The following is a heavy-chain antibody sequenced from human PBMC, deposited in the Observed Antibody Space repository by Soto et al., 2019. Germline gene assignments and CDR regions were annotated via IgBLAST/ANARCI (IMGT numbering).Heavy chain of an antibody. V-gene: IGHV4-59*01. Sequence: QVQLQESGPGLVKPSETLSLTCTVSGGSISSYYWSWIRQPPGKGLEWIGYIYYSGSTNYNPSLKSRVTVSVDTSKNQFSLKLSSVTAADTAVYYCARGRPQKGGYCSSTSCYSYYYYYMDVWGKGTTVTVSS. D-gene: IGHD2-2*01. J-gene: IGHJ6*03. CDR1: GGSISSYY. CDR3: ARGRPQKGGYCSSTSCYSYYYYYMDV. CDR2: IYYSGST.